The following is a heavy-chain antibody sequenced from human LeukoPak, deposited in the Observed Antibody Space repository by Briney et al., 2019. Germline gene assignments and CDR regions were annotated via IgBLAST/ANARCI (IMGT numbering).Heavy chain of an antibody. V-gene: IGHV4-39*02. Sequence: LETLPLTCNVSGGSISSRSYYWSWLRQPPGKGLEWIATIYHSGSTYYNASLRSRVTISVDTSKSHFSLKLSSVAAADTAMYYCARYTGVNGYYFDYWGQGTLVTVSS. J-gene: IGHJ4*02. CDR2: IYHSGST. CDR1: GGSISSRSYY. CDR3: ARYTGVNGYYFDY. D-gene: IGHD2-8*01.